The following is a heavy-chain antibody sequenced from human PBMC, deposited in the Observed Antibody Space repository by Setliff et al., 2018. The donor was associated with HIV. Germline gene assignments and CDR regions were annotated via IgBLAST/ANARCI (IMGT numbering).Heavy chain of an antibody. CDR1: GDSITGSFY. D-gene: IGHD5-12*01. J-gene: IGHJ6*02. Sequence: PSETLSLTCGVSGDSITGSFYWAWIRQPPGKGLEWIANIYPRGSIWPSGTSNYNPSLKGRVTISLDMSHNQFSLKVNSVTSADTAIYYCARRGPAVAYAVDVWGQGTTVTVS. V-gene: IGHV4-38-2*01. CDR2: IWPSGTS. CDR3: ARRGPAVAYAVDV.